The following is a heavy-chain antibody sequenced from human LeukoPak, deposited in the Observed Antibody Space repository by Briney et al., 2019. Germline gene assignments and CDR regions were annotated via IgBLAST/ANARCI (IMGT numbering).Heavy chain of an antibody. D-gene: IGHD5-24*01. J-gene: IGHJ3*02. Sequence: ASVKVSCKASGYTFTSYYMHWVRQAPGRGLEWMGIINPSGGSTSYAQKFQGRVTMTRDMSTSTVYMELSSLRSEDTAVYYCARYRWPGAFDIWGQGTMVTVSS. CDR2: INPSGGST. CDR3: ARYRWPGAFDI. V-gene: IGHV1-46*01. CDR1: GYTFTSYY.